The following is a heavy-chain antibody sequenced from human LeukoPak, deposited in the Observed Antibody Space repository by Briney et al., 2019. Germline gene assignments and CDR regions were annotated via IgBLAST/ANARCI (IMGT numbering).Heavy chain of an antibody. CDR2: ISGSGGST. V-gene: IGHV3-23*01. CDR1: GFTVSSNY. CDR3: AKEGIAAAGALGMDV. J-gene: IGHJ6*02. D-gene: IGHD6-13*01. Sequence: GGSLRLSCAASGFTVSSNYMSWVRQAPGKGLEWVSAISGSGGSTYYADSVKGRFTISRDNSKNTLYLQMNSLRAEDTAVYYCAKEGIAAAGALGMDVWGQGTTVTVSS.